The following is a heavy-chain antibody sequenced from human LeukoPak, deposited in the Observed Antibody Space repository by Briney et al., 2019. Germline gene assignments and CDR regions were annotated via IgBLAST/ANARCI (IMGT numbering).Heavy chain of an antibody. J-gene: IGHJ4*02. CDR2: ISYDGSNK. Sequence: GGSLRLSCAASGFTFSSYAMHWVRQAPGKGLEWVAVISYDGSNKYYADSVKGRFTISRDNSKNTLYLQMNSLRAEDTAVYYCASEADSGYEGFDYWGQGTLVTVSS. D-gene: IGHD5-12*01. V-gene: IGHV3-30*04. CDR3: ASEADSGYEGFDY. CDR1: GFTFSSYA.